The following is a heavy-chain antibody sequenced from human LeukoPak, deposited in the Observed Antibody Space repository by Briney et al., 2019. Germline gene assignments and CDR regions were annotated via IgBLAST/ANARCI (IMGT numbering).Heavy chain of an antibody. D-gene: IGHD6-13*01. Sequence: SETLSLTCTVSGGSISSYYWSWIRQPPGKGLEWIGYIYYSGSTCYNPSLKSRVTISVDTSKNQFSLKLSSVTAADTAVYYCAREFRFRGAAAGNYYFDYWGQGTLVTVSS. CDR2: IYYSGST. CDR1: GGSISSYY. V-gene: IGHV4-59*12. CDR3: AREFRFRGAAAGNYYFDY. J-gene: IGHJ4*02.